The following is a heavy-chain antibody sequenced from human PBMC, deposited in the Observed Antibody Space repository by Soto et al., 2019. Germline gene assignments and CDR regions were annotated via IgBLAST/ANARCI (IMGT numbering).Heavy chain of an antibody. CDR2: IWYDGSNK. Sequence: PGGSLRLSCAASGFTYSSYGMHWVRQAPGKGLEWVAVIWYDGSNKYYADSVKGRFTISRDNSKNTLYLQMNSLRAEDTAVYYCARDLPDIVVVPAAILSFRFDPWGQGTLVTVSS. CDR3: ARDLPDIVVVPAAILSFRFDP. CDR1: GFTYSSYG. D-gene: IGHD2-2*01. J-gene: IGHJ5*02. V-gene: IGHV3-33*08.